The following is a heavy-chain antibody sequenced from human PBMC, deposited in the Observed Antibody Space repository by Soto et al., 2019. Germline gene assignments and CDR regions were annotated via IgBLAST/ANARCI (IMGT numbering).Heavy chain of an antibody. Sequence: EVQLVESGGGLVKPGGSLRLSCAASGFTFGNAWMSWVRQAPGKGLEWVGRIKSKTDGGTTDYAAPVKGRFTISRDDSKNTLYLQMNSLKTEDTAVYYCTTDYYDFWSGYYDAFDIWGQGTMVTVSS. CDR3: TTDYYDFWSGYYDAFDI. J-gene: IGHJ3*02. V-gene: IGHV3-15*01. D-gene: IGHD3-3*01. CDR2: IKSKTDGGTT. CDR1: GFTFGNAW.